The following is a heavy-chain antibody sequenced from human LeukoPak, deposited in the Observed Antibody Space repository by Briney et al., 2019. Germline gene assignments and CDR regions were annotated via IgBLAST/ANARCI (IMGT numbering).Heavy chain of an antibody. CDR1: GFAVSNYW. J-gene: IGHJ4*02. Sequence: GGSLRLSCVASGFAVSNYWMTWVRQAPGKGLEWVANIKEDGSEKYYVDSVKGRFTISRDNAKNSLYLQMNSLRVEDTAIYYCARETLNGGQVVPANYWGQGTLVTVSS. V-gene: IGHV3-7*01. D-gene: IGHD2-2*01. CDR3: ARETLNGGQVVPANY. CDR2: IKEDGSEK.